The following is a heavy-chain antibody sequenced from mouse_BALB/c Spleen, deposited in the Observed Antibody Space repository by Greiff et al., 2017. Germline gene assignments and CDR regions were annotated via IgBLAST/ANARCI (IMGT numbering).Heavy chain of an antibody. Sequence: EVKVEESGGGLVQPGGSRKLSCAASGFTFSSFGMHWVRQAPEKGLEWVAYISSGSSTIYYADTVKGRFTISRDNPKNTLFLQMTSLRSEDTAMYYCARWHYAPYYAMDYWGQGTSVTVSS. CDR1: GFTFSSFG. CDR2: ISSGSSTI. CDR3: ARWHYAPYYAMDY. D-gene: IGHD1-1*01. V-gene: IGHV5-17*02. J-gene: IGHJ4*01.